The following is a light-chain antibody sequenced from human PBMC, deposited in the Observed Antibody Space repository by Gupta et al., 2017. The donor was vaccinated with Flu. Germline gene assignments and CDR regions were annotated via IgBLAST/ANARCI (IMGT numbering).Light chain of an antibody. CDR2: KCS. Sequence: DVVMTQSPLSLPVTLGQAAYIFCRSSQSLVYSDGNTYLHWFQQRPGQSPRRLIYKCSHRESGVPDRFSGSGSGTDFTLKISRVEAEDVGVYYCMQRKRCPRAFGQGTKVEIK. J-gene: IGKJ1*01. CDR1: QSLVYSDGNTY. CDR3: MQRKRCPRA. V-gene: IGKV2-30*01.